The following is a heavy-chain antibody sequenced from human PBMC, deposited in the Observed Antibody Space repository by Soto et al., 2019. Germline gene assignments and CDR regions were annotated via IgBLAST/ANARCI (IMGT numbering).Heavy chain of an antibody. Sequence: GGSLRLSCAASGFTFSSYWMHWVRQAPGKGLVWVSRINSDGSSTSYADSVKGRFTISRDNAKNTLYLQMNSLRAEDPAVYYCARGGPMVRGAAYYYYYGMDVWGQGTTVTVSS. D-gene: IGHD3-10*01. J-gene: IGHJ6*02. CDR1: GFTFSSYW. CDR2: INSDGSST. CDR3: ARGGPMVRGAAYYYYYGMDV. V-gene: IGHV3-74*01.